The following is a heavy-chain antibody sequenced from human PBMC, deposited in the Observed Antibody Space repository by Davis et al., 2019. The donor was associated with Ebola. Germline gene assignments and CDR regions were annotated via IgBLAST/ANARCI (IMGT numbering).Heavy chain of an antibody. V-gene: IGHV4-39*02. Sequence: GSLRLSCTVSGGSIISSSSYWGWIRQPPRKGLEWIGSIYYSGITYYNPSLKSRVTISVDTSKNQFSLKLSSVTAADTAVYYCAREQAAAVDYWGQGTLVTVSS. CDR2: IYYSGIT. J-gene: IGHJ4*02. CDR1: GGSIISSSSY. D-gene: IGHD6-13*01. CDR3: AREQAAAVDY.